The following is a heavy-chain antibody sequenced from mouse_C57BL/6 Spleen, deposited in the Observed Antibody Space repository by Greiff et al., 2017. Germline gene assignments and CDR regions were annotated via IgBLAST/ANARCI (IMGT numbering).Heavy chain of an antibody. CDR3: ARGDDYGYYFDY. CDR2: INPGSGGT. Sequence: QVQLKESGAELVRPGTSVKVSCKASGYAFTNYLIEWVKQRPGQGLEWIGVINPGSGGTNYNEKFKGKAPLTADKSSSTAYMQLSSLTSEDSAVYFCARGDDYGYYFDYWGQGTTLTVSS. J-gene: IGHJ2*01. V-gene: IGHV1-54*01. CDR1: GYAFTNYL. D-gene: IGHD2-4*01.